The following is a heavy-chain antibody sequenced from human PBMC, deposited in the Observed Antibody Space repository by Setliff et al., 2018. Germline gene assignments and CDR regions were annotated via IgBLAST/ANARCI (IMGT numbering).Heavy chain of an antibody. J-gene: IGHJ4*02. CDR2: INHSGST. V-gene: IGHV4-34*01. Sequence: PSETLSLTCTVYGGSFSNYYWSWIRQPPGKGLEWIGEINHSGSTNYNSSLTSRVTISVDTSKNQFSLKLSSVTAADTAVYYCRFWSGYYNNDYWGQGTLVTVS. CDR1: GGSFSNYY. CDR3: RFWSGYYNNDY. D-gene: IGHD3-3*01.